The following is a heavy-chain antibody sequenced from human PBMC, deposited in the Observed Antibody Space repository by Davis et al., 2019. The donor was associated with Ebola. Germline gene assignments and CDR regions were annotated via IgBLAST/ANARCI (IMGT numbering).Heavy chain of an antibody. Sequence: GESLKISCKGSGYSFTSYWIGWVRQMPGKGLEWMGIIYPGASDTRYSTSFQGQVTISADKSISTAYLQWSSLKASDTAMYYCARHGSGSYVSYDAFDIWGQGKMVTVSS. V-gene: IGHV5-51*01. D-gene: IGHD1-26*01. CDR3: ARHGSGSYVSYDAFDI. J-gene: IGHJ3*02. CDR2: IYPGASDT. CDR1: GYSFTSYW.